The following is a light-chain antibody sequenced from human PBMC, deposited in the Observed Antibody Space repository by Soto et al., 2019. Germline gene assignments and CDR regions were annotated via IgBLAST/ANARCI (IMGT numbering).Light chain of an antibody. CDR1: QSVSSN. CDR2: GAS. J-gene: IGKJ4*01. CDR3: QQYNNWSPLT. Sequence: EIVMTQSPATLSVSPGERATLSCRASQSVSSNLAWYHQKPGQAPRLLIYGASTRATGIPARFSGSGSGTEFSLTISSLQSEDVAVDYCQQYNNWSPLTFGGGTKVEIK. V-gene: IGKV3-15*01.